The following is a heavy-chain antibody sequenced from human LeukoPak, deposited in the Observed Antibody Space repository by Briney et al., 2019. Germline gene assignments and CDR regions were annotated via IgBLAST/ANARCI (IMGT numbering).Heavy chain of an antibody. Sequence: GGSLRLSCTASGFTFSDYAMHWVRQAPGKGLEWVAVISYDGSNKYYADSVKGRFTISRDNSKNTLYLQMNSLRAEDTAVYYCARDHYDFWSGYYRGYYYYGMDVWGQGTTVTVSS. D-gene: IGHD3-3*01. CDR3: ARDHYDFWSGYYRGYYYYGMDV. J-gene: IGHJ6*02. CDR1: GFTFSDYA. CDR2: ISYDGSNK. V-gene: IGHV3-30*04.